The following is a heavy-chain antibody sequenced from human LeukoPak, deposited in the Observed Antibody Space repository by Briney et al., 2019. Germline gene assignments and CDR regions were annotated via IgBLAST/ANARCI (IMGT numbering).Heavy chain of an antibody. V-gene: IGHV3-30-3*01. CDR2: ISYDGSNK. J-gene: IGHJ3*02. CDR1: GFTFSSYA. CDR3: TRTKEMAADHDAFDI. D-gene: IGHD5-24*01. Sequence: GGSLRLSCAASGFTFSSYAMHWVRQAPGKGLEWVAVISYDGSNKYYADSVKGRFTISRDNAKNSLYLQMNSLRAEDTAVYYCTRTKEMAADHDAFDIWGQGTVVTVSS.